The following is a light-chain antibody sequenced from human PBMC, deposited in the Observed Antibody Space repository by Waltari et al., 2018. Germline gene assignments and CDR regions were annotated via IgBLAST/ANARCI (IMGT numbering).Light chain of an antibody. CDR3: QQYNAHPWT. CDR2: RAS. V-gene: IGKV1-5*03. Sequence: DIQMTQSPSTVSASVGDRVTITCRTSQNIGPWLAWYQPKLGRAPNLLIYRASSLQSGVPSRFSGRGSGTEFTLTIPSLQPDDIATYHCQQYNAHPWTFGQGTKVEIK. J-gene: IGKJ1*01. CDR1: QNIGPW.